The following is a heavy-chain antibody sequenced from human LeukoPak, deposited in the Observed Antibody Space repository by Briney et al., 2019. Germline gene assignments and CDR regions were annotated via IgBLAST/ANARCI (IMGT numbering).Heavy chain of an antibody. D-gene: IGHD6-19*01. CDR3: ARLRAGDAFDI. CDR1: GGSISSYH. V-gene: IGHV4-59*08. Sequence: SETLSLTCTVSGGSISSYHWSWIRQPPGKGLEWIGYIYYSGSTNYNPSLKSRVTISVDTSKNQFSLKLSSVTAADTAVYYCARLRAGDAFDIWGQGTMVTVSS. CDR2: IYYSGST. J-gene: IGHJ3*02.